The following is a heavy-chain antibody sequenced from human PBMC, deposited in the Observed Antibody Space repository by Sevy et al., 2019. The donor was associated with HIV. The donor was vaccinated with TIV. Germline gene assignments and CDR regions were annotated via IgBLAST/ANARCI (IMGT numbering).Heavy chain of an antibody. J-gene: IGHJ2*01. CDR1: GFAFSNYYA. D-gene: IGHD6-13*01. V-gene: IGHV3-23*01. CDR3: AKHYIHDIADGWYFDL. Sequence: GGSLRLSCAASGFAFSNYYAMHWVRQAPGKGLEGKGLEWVSTISGGGGGTYHADSVRGRFTISRDNSKNTLYPQVNSLRVEDTAVYYCAKHYIHDIADGWYFDLWGRGTLVTVSS. CDR2: ISGGGGGT.